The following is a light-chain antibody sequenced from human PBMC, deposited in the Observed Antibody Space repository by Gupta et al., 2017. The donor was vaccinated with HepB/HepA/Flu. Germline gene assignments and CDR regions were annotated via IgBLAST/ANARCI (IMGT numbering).Light chain of an antibody. Sequence: QSVLTQPPSASGTARQRVTISSSGSSSNIGSNYVYWYQQLPGTAPKLLIYRNNQRPSGVPDRFSGSKSGTSASLAISGLRSEDEADYYCAAWDDSLSVVFGGGTKLTVL. CDR1: SSNIGSNY. CDR2: RNN. V-gene: IGLV1-47*01. J-gene: IGLJ3*02. CDR3: AAWDDSLSVV.